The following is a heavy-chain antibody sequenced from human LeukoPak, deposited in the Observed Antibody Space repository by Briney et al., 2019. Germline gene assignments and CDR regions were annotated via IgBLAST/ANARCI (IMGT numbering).Heavy chain of an antibody. CDR3: ARDRYDYVWGSYRYWFDP. CDR2: ISWNSGSI. D-gene: IGHD3-16*02. V-gene: IGHV3-9*01. J-gene: IGHJ5*02. Sequence: GRSLRLSCAASGFTFDDYAMHWVRQAPGKGLEWVSGISWNSGSIGYADSVKGRFTISRDNAKNSLYLQMNSLRAEDTAVYYCARDRYDYVWGSYRYWFDPWGQGTLSPSPQ. CDR1: GFTFDDYA.